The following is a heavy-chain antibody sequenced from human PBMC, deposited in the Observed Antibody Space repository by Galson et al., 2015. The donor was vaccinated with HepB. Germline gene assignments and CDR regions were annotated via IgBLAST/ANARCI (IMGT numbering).Heavy chain of an antibody. CDR1: GFTVSSNY. CDR2: IYSGGST. CDR3: ARVGPSLARPSDGMDV. V-gene: IGHV3-53*01. Sequence: SLRLSCAASGFTVSSNYMSWVRQAPGKGLEWVSVIYSGGSTYYADSVKGRFTISRDNSKNTLYLQMNSLRAEDTAVYYCARVGPSLARPSDGMDVWGQGTTVTVSS. J-gene: IGHJ6*02. D-gene: IGHD6-6*01.